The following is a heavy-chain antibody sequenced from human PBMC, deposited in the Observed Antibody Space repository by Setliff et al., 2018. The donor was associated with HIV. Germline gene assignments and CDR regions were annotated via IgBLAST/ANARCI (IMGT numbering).Heavy chain of an antibody. CDR2: IHPSGGST. J-gene: IGHJ5*02. Sequence: ASVKVSCKASGYTFTSYYIHWVRQAPGQGLEWMGVIHPSGGSTSYAQSFQDRVPVTRDTSTSTVYMELSSLRSEDTAVYYCARVRYCSGGSCYGGEYWFDPWGQGTLVTVSS. D-gene: IGHD2-15*01. CDR3: ARVRYCSGGSCYGGEYWFDP. CDR1: GYTFTSYY. V-gene: IGHV1-46*01.